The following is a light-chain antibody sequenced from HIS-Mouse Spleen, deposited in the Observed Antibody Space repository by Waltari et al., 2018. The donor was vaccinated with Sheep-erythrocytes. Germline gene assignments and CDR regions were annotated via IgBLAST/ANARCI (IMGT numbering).Light chain of an antibody. CDR2: EVS. CDR1: SSDVGGYNY. Sequence: QSALTQPASVSGSPGQSITISCPGTSSDVGGYNYVSWYQQHPGKAPKLMIYEVSHRPSGGSNRFSGSKSGNTASLTISGLQAEDEADYYCSSYTSSSTVVFGGGTKLTVL. V-gene: IGLV2-14*01. J-gene: IGLJ2*01. CDR3: SSYTSSSTVV.